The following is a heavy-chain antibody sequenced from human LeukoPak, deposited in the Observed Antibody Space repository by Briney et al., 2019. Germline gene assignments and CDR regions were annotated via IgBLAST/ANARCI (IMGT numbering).Heavy chain of an antibody. CDR1: GGSISSYY. Sequence: SETLSLTCTVSGGSISSYYWSWIRQPPGKGLEWIGYIYYSGSTNYNPSLKSRVTISVDTSKNQFSLKLSSVTAADTAVYYCATTVTSPPYYYYYVDVWGKGTTVTVSS. J-gene: IGHJ6*03. CDR3: ATTVTSPPYYYYYVDV. CDR2: IYYSGST. V-gene: IGHV4-59*01. D-gene: IGHD4-11*01.